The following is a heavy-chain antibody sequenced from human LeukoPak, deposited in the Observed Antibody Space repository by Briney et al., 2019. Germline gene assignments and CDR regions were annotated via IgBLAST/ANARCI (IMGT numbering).Heavy chain of an antibody. CDR1: GYTFTGYY. CDR3: ARAAGSSIDY. D-gene: IGHD3-10*01. V-gene: IGHV1-2*02. CDR2: INPNSGGT. Sequence: ASVQDSCKAYGYTFTGYYMLWVRQAPGQGLEWMGWINPNSGGTSYAQKFQGRVTMTRDTSISTAYMELSRLRSDATAVYYCARAAGSSIDYWGQGTLVTVSS. J-gene: IGHJ4*02.